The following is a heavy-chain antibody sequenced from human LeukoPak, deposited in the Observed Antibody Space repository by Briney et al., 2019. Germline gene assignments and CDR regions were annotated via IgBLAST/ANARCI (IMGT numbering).Heavy chain of an antibody. V-gene: IGHV4-39*02. CDR3: ARLPIVVVPSTSFDI. J-gene: IGHJ3*02. D-gene: IGHD2-2*01. CDR2: INYSGTT. Sequence: SETLSLTCTVSGGSISSSSYYWGWIRQPPGKGLEWIGSINYSGTTYYNPSLKSRVTVSVDTSKNHFSLKLSSVTAADTAVYYCARLPIVVVPSTSFDIWGQGTMVTVSS. CDR1: GGSISSSSYY.